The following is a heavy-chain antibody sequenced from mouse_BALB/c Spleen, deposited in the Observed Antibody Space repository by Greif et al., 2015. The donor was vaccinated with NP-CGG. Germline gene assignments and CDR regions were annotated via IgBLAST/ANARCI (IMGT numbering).Heavy chain of an antibody. CDR3: ASGSSFDY. V-gene: IGHV5-4*02. J-gene: IGHJ2*01. Sequence: EVMLVESGGGLVKPGGSLKLSCAASGFTFSDYYMYWVRQTPEKRLEWVATISDGGSYTYYPDSVKGRFTISRDNAKNNLYLQMSSVKAEDTAMYYCASGSSFDYWGQGTTLTVSS. D-gene: IGHD1-1*01. CDR2: ISDGGSYT. CDR1: GFTFSDYY.